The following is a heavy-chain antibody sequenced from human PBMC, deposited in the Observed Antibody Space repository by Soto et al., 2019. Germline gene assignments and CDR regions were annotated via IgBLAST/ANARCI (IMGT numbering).Heavy chain of an antibody. CDR3: ARVLEPYYDILTGYWYYMDV. CDR2: IYYSGST. Sequence: SETLSLTCTVSGGSISSGGYYWSWIRQHPGKGLEWIGYIYYSGSTYYNPSLKSRVTISVDTSKNQFSLKLSSVTAADTAVYYCARVLEPYYDILTGYWYYMDVWGKGTTVTVS. V-gene: IGHV4-31*03. D-gene: IGHD3-9*01. J-gene: IGHJ6*03. CDR1: GGSISSGGYY.